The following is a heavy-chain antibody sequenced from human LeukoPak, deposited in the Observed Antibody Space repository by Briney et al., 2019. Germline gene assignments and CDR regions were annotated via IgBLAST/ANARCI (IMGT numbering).Heavy chain of an antibody. V-gene: IGHV3-48*01. CDR3: ARDAPGGGYDY. J-gene: IGHJ4*02. CDR2: ISSSSSTI. Sequence: GGSLRLSCAASGFTFSSYAMSWVRQAPGKGLEWVSYISSSSSTIYYADSVKGRFTISRDNAKNSLYLQMNSLRAEDTAVYYCARDAPGGGYDYWGQGTLVTVSS. CDR1: GFTFSSYA. D-gene: IGHD5-12*01.